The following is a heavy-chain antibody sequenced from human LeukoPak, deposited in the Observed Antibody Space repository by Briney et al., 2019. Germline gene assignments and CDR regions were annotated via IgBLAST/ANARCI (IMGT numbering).Heavy chain of an antibody. Sequence: SQTLSLTCAISGDSVSSNSAAWNWIRQSPSRGLEWLGRTYYRSKWYNDYAVSVKSRITIDPDTSKNQFSLQLNSVTPEDTAFYYCARDESSSLYNWFDPWGQGTLVTVSS. CDR2: TYYRSKWYN. J-gene: IGHJ5*02. CDR1: GDSVSSNSAA. D-gene: IGHD6-13*01. V-gene: IGHV6-1*01. CDR3: ARDESSSLYNWFDP.